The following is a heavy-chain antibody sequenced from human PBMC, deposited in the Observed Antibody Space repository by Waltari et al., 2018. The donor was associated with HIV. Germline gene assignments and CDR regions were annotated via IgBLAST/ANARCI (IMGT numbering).Heavy chain of an antibody. J-gene: IGHJ6*02. Sequence: QVQLQQPAPRLVKPSPPLSLTCTVSRGPISSYYLTWIRQPPWKGLEWSGYIYYSGSTNYNPSLKSRVTISVDTSKNQFSLKLSSVTAADTAVYYCARVRSDYYYYYGMDVWGQGTTVTVSS. CDR3: ARVRSDYYYYYGMDV. CDR2: IYYSGST. V-gene: IGHV4-59*01. D-gene: IGHD2-21*02. CDR1: RGPISSYY.